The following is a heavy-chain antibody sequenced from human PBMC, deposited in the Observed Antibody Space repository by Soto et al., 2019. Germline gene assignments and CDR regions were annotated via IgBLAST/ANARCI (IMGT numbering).Heavy chain of an antibody. CDR2: INHSGST. J-gene: IGHJ4*02. Sequence: SETLSLTCAVYGGSFSGYYWSWIRQPPGKGLEWIGEINHSGSTNYNPSLKSRVTISVDTSKNQFSLKLSSVTAADTAVYYCARAGLVRGAFKSGPNDYWGQGTLVTVPQ. D-gene: IGHD3-10*01. CDR3: ARAGLVRGAFKSGPNDY. V-gene: IGHV4-34*01. CDR1: GGSFSGYY.